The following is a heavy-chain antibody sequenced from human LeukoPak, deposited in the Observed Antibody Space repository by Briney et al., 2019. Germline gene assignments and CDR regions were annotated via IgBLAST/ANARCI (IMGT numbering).Heavy chain of an antibody. CDR1: GYTFTSYD. CDR2: MNPNSGAT. D-gene: IGHD2-15*01. Sequence: ASVKVSCKASGYTFTSYDFNWLRQATGQGPEWMGWMNPNSGATGYAQKFQGRVTMTRSASINTAYMELTNLRSEDTAVYYCARAPRSCCFAYWAQGTLVTVSS. V-gene: IGHV1-8*01. CDR3: ARAPRSCCFAY. J-gene: IGHJ4*02.